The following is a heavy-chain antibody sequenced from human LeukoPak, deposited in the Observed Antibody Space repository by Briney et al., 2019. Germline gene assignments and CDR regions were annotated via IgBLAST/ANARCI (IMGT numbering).Heavy chain of an antibody. J-gene: IGHJ6*02. CDR3: ARGFEKLVRPSTLHVYGMDV. V-gene: IGHV4-59*11. Sequence: PSETLSLTCTVSGGSISGHYWNWIRQSPGKGLEWIAYIYYTGNANYNPSLKSRVTISVDTSKNQFSLKLSSVTAADTAVYYCARGFEKLVRPSTLHVYGMDVWGQGTTVTVSS. CDR2: IYYTGNA. D-gene: IGHD6-13*01. CDR1: GGSISGHY.